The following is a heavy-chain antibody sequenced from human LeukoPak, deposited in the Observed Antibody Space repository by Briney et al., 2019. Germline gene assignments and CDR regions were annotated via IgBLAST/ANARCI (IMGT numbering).Heavy chain of an antibody. CDR2: IWYDGTNK. Sequence: GGSLRLSCAASGFTFSSYGMHWVRQAPGKGLEWVAVIWYDGTNKYYADSVKGRFTVSRDNSKNTVYLQMNSLRSEDTAVYYCAPSNSWSYYFDYWGQGTLVTVSS. J-gene: IGHJ4*02. V-gene: IGHV3-30*02. D-gene: IGHD3-10*01. CDR3: APSNSWSYYFDY. CDR1: GFTFSSYG.